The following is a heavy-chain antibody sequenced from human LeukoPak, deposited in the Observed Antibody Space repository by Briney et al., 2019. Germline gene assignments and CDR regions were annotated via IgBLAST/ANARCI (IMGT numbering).Heavy chain of an antibody. D-gene: IGHD4-17*01. Sequence: SETLSLTCTVSSDSISSNSDYWGWIRQPPGKGLEWIGSAYYRGSTDYNPSIKSRVTISVDTSKNQLSLRLDSVTAADTAVYYCARDRTKHTVTTHFDLWGQGSLVVVSS. V-gene: IGHV4-39*07. CDR1: SDSISSNSDY. CDR2: AYYRGST. J-gene: IGHJ4*02. CDR3: ARDRTKHTVTTHFDL.